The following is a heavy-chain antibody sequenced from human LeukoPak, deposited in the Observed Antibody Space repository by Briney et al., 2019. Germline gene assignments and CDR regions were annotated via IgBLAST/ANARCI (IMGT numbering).Heavy chain of an antibody. CDR1: GGTFSSYA. CDR2: IIPIFGTA. Sequence: SVKVSCKASGGTFSSYAISWVRQAPGQGLEWMGGIIPIFGTANYAQKFQGRVAITADESTSTAYMELSSLRSEDTAVYYCARVLRYGSGSWGYWFDPWGQGTLVTVSS. D-gene: IGHD3-10*01. CDR3: ARVLRYGSGSWGYWFDP. V-gene: IGHV1-69*13. J-gene: IGHJ5*02.